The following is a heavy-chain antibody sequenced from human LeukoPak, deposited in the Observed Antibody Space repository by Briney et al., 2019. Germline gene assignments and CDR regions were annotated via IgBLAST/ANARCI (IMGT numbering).Heavy chain of an antibody. J-gene: IGHJ5*02. CDR1: GFTFSSYN. D-gene: IGHD3-9*01. CDR3: ARDLLTGYYRRGNWFDP. Sequence: GGSLRLSCAASGFTFSSYNMNWVRQAPGKGLEWVSSITSGSSYIYYADSVKGRFTISRDNAKNSLYLQMNSLRAEDTAVYYCARDLLTGYYRRGNWFDPWGQGTLVTVSS. CDR2: ITSGSSYI. V-gene: IGHV3-21*01.